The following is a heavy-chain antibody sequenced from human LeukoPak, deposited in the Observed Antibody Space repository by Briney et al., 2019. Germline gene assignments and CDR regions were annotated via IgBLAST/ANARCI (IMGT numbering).Heavy chain of an antibody. CDR3: VRGSTDWNGMDV. J-gene: IGHJ6*02. CDR1: GFTFSNHY. V-gene: IGHV3-74*01. CDR2: IDPNGRYT. Sequence: GGSLRLSCAASGFTFSNHYMHWVPQAPGKGLVSVSRIDPNGRYTSYADSVKGRFTISRDNAKNTLYLQMNTLGAEDTALYYCVRGSTDWNGMDVWGQGTTVTVSS. D-gene: IGHD6-19*01.